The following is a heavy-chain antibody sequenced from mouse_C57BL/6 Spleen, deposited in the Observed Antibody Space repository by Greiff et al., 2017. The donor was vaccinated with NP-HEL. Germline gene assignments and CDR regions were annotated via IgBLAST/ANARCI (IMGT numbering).Heavy chain of an antibody. CDR1: GYTFTDHT. V-gene: IGHV1-78*01. J-gene: IGHJ3*01. D-gene: IGHD2-3*01. CDR2: IYPRDGST. CDR3: ARAMGYDGDYPAWFAY. Sequence: QVQLQQSDAELVKPGASVKISCKVSGYTFTDHTIHWMKQRPEQGLEWIGYIYPRDGSTKYNEKFKGKATLTADKSSSTAYMQLNSLTSEDSAVYFCARAMGYDGDYPAWFAYWGQGTLVTVSA.